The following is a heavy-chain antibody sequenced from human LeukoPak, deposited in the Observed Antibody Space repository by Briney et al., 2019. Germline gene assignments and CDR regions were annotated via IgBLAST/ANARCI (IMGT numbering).Heavy chain of an antibody. Sequence: GGSLRLSCAASGFAFSSFGMHWVRQAPGKGLEWVAVIWYDGTNKYYADSVKGRFTISRDNSKNTLYLQMNSLRAEDTAVYYCARATVTQWFDPWGQGTLVTASS. J-gene: IGHJ5*02. CDR3: ARATVTQWFDP. V-gene: IGHV3-33*01. CDR1: GFAFSSFG. CDR2: IWYDGTNK. D-gene: IGHD4-17*01.